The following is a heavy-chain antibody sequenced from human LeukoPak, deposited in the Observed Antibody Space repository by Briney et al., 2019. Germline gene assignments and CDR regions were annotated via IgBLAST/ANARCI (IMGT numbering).Heavy chain of an antibody. Sequence: TGGSLRLSCAASGFTFSSYAMSWVRQAPGKGLEWVSYISSSSSTIYYADSVKGRFTISRDNAKNSLYLQMNSLRDEDTAVYYCARDSPDYYDSSGYYLPNFDYWGQGTLVTVSS. CDR3: ARDSPDYYDSSGYYLPNFDY. V-gene: IGHV3-48*02. J-gene: IGHJ4*02. D-gene: IGHD3-22*01. CDR2: ISSSSSTI. CDR1: GFTFSSYA.